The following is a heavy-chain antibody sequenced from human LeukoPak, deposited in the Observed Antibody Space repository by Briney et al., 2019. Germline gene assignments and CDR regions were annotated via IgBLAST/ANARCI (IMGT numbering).Heavy chain of an antibody. CDR1: GGSISSSSYY. CDR3: ARGKDNYDSSGYYLSALDY. V-gene: IGHV4-39*07. Sequence: SETLSLTCTVSGGSISSSSYYWGWIRQPPGKGLEWIGSIYYSGSTYYNPSLKSRATISVDTSKNQFSLKLSSVTAADTAVYYCARGKDNYDSSGYYLSALDYWGQGTLVTVSS. J-gene: IGHJ4*02. D-gene: IGHD3-22*01. CDR2: IYYSGST.